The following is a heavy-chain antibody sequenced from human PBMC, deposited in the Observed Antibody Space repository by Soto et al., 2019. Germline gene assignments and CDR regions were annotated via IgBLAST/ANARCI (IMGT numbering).Heavy chain of an antibody. CDR3: ARPVLTVTTSARGGAFDI. Sequence: ASETLSLTCTVSGGSISSSSYYWGWIRQPPGKGLEWIGSIYYSGSTYYNPSLKSRVTISVDTSKNQFSLKLSSVTAADTAVYYCARPVLTVTTSARGGAFDIWGQGTMVTVSS. D-gene: IGHD4-17*01. J-gene: IGHJ3*02. CDR2: IYYSGST. V-gene: IGHV4-39*01. CDR1: GGSISSSSYY.